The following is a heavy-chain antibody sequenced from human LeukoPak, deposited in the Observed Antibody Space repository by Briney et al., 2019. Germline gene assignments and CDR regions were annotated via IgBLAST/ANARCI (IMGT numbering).Heavy chain of an antibody. CDR2: ISWNSGRR. J-gene: IGHJ4*02. CDR1: GFAFSTYW. V-gene: IGHV3-9*03. D-gene: IGHD3-9*01. Sequence: GGSLRLSCVASGFAFSTYWMSWVRQAPGKGLEWVSGISWNSGRRGYADSVKGRFTISRDNAKTSLYLQMNSLRAEDMALYYCAKGPDYDILTPIDYWGQGTLVIVSS. CDR3: AKGPDYDILTPIDY.